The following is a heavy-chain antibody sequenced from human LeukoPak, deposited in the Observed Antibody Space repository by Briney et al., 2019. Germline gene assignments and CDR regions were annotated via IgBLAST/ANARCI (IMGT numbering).Heavy chain of an antibody. Sequence: SETLSLTCTVSGGSLSSYYWSWIRQPPGKGLEWIGYIYYSGSTNYNPSLKSRVTISVDTSKNQFSLKLSSVTAADTAVYYCAREVGIVGAPAYYFDYWGQGTLVTVSA. CDR1: GGSLSSYY. CDR3: AREVGIVGAPAYYFDY. CDR2: IYYSGST. D-gene: IGHD1-26*01. J-gene: IGHJ4*02. V-gene: IGHV4-59*01.